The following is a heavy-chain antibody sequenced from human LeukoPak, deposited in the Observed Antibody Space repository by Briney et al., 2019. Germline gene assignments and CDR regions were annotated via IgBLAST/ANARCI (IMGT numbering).Heavy chain of an antibody. CDR2: IYTSGST. CDR3: ARHYGSGSYYFHYYYYMDV. D-gene: IGHD3-10*01. CDR1: GGSISSYY. Sequence: PSETLSLTCTVSGGSISSYYWSWIRQPPGKGLEWIGYIYTSGSTNYNPSLKSRVTISVDTSKNQFSLKLSSVTAADTAVYYCARHYGSGSYYFHYYYYMDVWGKGTTVTVSS. V-gene: IGHV4-4*09. J-gene: IGHJ6*03.